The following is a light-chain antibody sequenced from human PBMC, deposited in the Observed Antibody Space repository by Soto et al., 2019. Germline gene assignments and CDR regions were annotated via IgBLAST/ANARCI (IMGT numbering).Light chain of an antibody. CDR3: QLYNNWWT. CDR2: GAS. V-gene: IGKV3-15*01. Sequence: EIVMTQSPATLSVSPGERATLSCRASQSVSSNLAWYQQKPGQAPRLLIYGASTRATGIPARFSGSGSRTEFTLTISSLQSEDFAVYYCQLYNNWWTFGQGTKVEIK. J-gene: IGKJ1*01. CDR1: QSVSSN.